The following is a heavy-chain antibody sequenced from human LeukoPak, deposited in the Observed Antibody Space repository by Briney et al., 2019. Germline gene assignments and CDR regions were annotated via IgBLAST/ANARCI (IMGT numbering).Heavy chain of an antibody. Sequence: GGSLRLSCAASGFTFSSYSMNWVRQAPGKGLEWVSSISSSNSYIYYADSVKGRFTISRDNAKNSLYLQMNSLRAEDTAVYYCARDEAEYSSACWGQGTLVTVSS. V-gene: IGHV3-21*01. CDR3: ARDEAEYSSAC. CDR1: GFTFSSYS. D-gene: IGHD6-6*01. CDR2: ISSSNSYI. J-gene: IGHJ4*02.